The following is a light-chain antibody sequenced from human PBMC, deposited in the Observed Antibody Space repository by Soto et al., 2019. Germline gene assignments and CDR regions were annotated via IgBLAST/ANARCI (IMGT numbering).Light chain of an antibody. Sequence: QSVLTQPASVSGSPGQSITISCTGTSSYIGSAYLVSWFQQYPGKAPKLMIYEVNKRPSGVSDRFSGSKSGNTASLTISGLQAEDEADYYCSSARSYIHVVFGGGTKVTVL. V-gene: IGLV2-23*02. J-gene: IGLJ2*01. CDR1: SSYIGSAYL. CDR2: EVN. CDR3: SSARSYIHVV.